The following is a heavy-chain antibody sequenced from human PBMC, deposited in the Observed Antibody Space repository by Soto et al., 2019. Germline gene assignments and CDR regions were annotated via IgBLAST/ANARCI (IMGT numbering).Heavy chain of an antibody. CDR3: AKDKGVFNWATSYFDY. D-gene: IGHD1-1*01. CDR1: GFTFSNYA. Sequence: GGSLRLSCAASGFTFSNYAMHWVRRAPGKGLEWVALTSYDGDNEYYTDSVKGRFTISRDNSKNTLFLQMNSPRPEDTAVYYCAKDKGVFNWATSYFDYWGQGALVTVSS. J-gene: IGHJ4*02. V-gene: IGHV3-30*18. CDR2: TSYDGDNE.